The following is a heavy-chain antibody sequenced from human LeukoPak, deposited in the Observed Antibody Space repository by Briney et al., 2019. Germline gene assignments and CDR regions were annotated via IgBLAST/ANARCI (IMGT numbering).Heavy chain of an antibody. J-gene: IGHJ4*02. Sequence: ASVKVSCKASGYTFTSYDINWVRQATGQGLEWMGRMNPNSGNTGYAQKFQGRVTMTRNTSISTAYMELSSLRSEDTAVYYCARGLGEWELLSPFVDWGQGTLVTVSS. V-gene: IGHV1-8*01. CDR3: ARGLGEWELLSPFVD. CDR1: GYTFTSYD. D-gene: IGHD1-26*01. CDR2: MNPNSGNT.